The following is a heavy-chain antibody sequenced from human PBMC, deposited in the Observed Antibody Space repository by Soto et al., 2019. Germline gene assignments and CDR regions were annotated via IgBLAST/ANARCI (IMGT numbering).Heavy chain of an antibody. J-gene: IGHJ4*02. CDR1: GYTFTSYG. Sequence: ASVKVSCKASGYTFTSYGISWVRQAPGQGLEWMGWISAYNGNTNYAQKLKGRVTMTTDTSTSTAYMELRSLRSDDTAVYYCARGPGGIAAAGTWNYFDYWGQGTLVTVSS. CDR2: ISAYNGNT. D-gene: IGHD6-13*01. V-gene: IGHV1-18*01. CDR3: ARGPGGIAAAGTWNYFDY.